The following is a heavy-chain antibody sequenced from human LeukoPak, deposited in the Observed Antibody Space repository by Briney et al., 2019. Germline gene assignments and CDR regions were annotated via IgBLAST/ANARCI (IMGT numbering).Heavy chain of an antibody. J-gene: IGHJ4*02. CDR2: INPNSGGT. V-gene: IGHV1-2*02. CDR1: GYTFTGYY. Sequence: ASVKVSCKASGYTFTGYYMHWVRQAPGQGLERMGWINPNSGGTNYAQKFQGRVTMSRDTSTGTDYMELTSLISDDTAVYYCARDPYDGNYFFDCWGQGTLVTVAS. CDR3: ARDPYDGNYFFDC. D-gene: IGHD3-3*01.